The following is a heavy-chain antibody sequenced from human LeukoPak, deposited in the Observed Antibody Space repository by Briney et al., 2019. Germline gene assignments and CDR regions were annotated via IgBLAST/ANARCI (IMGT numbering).Heavy chain of an antibody. CDR2: INHSGST. Sequence: SETLSLTCAVYGGSFSGYYWSWIRQPPGKGLEWIGEINHSGSTNYNPSLKSRVTISVDTSKNQFSLKLSSVTAADTAVYYCARHVVYCSSTSCYTGGWFDPWGQGTLVTVSS. V-gene: IGHV4-34*01. CDR1: GGSFSGYY. D-gene: IGHD2-2*02. CDR3: ARHVVYCSSTSCYTGGWFDP. J-gene: IGHJ5*02.